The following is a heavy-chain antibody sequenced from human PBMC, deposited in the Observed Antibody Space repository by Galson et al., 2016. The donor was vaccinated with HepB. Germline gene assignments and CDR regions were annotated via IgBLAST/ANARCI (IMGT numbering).Heavy chain of an antibody. D-gene: IGHD6-19*01. Sequence: SETLSLTCAVSGGSISSYDWWNWVRQAPGKGLEWIGEIYHGGRTIYNPSLKSRVTMSLDKSVNAAYLQWDSLKASDTGMYFCATHRLPVADIGLDWWIDLWGQGTLVIVSS. CDR3: ATHRLPVADIGLDWWIDL. CDR2: IYHGGRT. J-gene: IGHJ1*01. V-gene: IGHV4-4*02. CDR1: GGSISSYDW.